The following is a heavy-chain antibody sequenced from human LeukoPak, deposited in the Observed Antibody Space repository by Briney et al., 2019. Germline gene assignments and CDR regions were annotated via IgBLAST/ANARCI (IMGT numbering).Heavy chain of an antibody. J-gene: IGHJ6*04. CDR1: GYTFTAYY. CDR3: AKARGLYCSSTSCYDCDV. D-gene: IGHD2-2*01. CDR2: INPNSGGT. Sequence: ASVKVSCKASGYTFTAYYIHWVRQAPGPGLEWMGWINPNSGGTNYAQKFQGRVTLTRDTSITTAYMELSRPRSDDTAVYYCAKARGLYCSSTSCYDCDVWGKGTTVTVSS. V-gene: IGHV1-2*02.